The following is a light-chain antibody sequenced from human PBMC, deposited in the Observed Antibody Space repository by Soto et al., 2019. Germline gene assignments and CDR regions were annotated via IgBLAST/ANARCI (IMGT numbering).Light chain of an antibody. Sequence: DIVMTQSPDSLAVSLGERATINCKSSQSVLHSSTNKNYFAWYQQKPGQPPKLLIYWASTWESGVPDRFSGRGAGTDFTLTISSLQAEDVAIYYCQQYYTTPFTFVPGTKVDI. CDR1: QSVLHSSTNKNY. J-gene: IGKJ3*01. V-gene: IGKV4-1*01. CDR2: WAS. CDR3: QQYYTTPFT.